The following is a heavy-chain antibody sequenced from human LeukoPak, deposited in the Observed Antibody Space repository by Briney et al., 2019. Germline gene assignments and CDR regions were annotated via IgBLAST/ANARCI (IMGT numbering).Heavy chain of an antibody. CDR3: ERVLGSEIDP. J-gene: IGHJ5*02. Sequence: ASVKVSCKASGYTFTGYYMHWVRQAPGQGVEWMGWISAYNGNTNYAQKLQGRVTMTTDTSTSTAYMELRSLRSDDTAVYYCERVLGSEIDPWGQGTLVTVSS. D-gene: IGHD1-26*01. CDR2: ISAYNGNT. CDR1: GYTFTGYY. V-gene: IGHV1-18*04.